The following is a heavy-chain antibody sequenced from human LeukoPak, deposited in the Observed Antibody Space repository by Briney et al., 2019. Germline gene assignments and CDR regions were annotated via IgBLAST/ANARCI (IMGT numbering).Heavy chain of an antibody. J-gene: IGHJ5*02. CDR1: GGSFSGYY. CDR3: ARGVAAAGTRWFDP. Sequence: SETLSLTCAVYGGSFSGYYWSWIRQPPGEGLEWIGEINHSGSTNYNPSLKSRVTISVDTSKNQFSLKLSSVTAADTAVYYCARGVAAAGTRWFDPWGQGTLVTVSS. V-gene: IGHV4-34*01. D-gene: IGHD6-13*01. CDR2: INHSGST.